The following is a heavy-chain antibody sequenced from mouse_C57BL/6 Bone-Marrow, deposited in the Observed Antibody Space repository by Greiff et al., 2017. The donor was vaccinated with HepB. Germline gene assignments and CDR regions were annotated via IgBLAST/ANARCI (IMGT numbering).Heavy chain of an antibody. Sequence: QVQLKQSGAELARPGASVKLSCKASGYTFTSYGISWVKQRTGQGLEWIGEIYPRSGNTYYNEKFKGKATLTADKSSSTAYMELRSLTSEDSAVYFCASAPSRGSSYWGQGTTLTVSS. CDR1: GYTFTSYG. D-gene: IGHD1-1*01. V-gene: IGHV1-81*01. CDR3: ASAPSRGSSY. J-gene: IGHJ2*01. CDR2: IYPRSGNT.